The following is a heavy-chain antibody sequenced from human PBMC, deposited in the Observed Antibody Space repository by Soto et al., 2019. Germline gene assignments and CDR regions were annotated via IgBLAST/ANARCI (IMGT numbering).Heavy chain of an antibody. D-gene: IGHD3-16*01. J-gene: IGHJ3*02. V-gene: IGHV1-69*01. CDR3: ARAYKGEVTPAFDI. CDR2: ISPIFGTA. Sequence: QVQLVQSGAEVKKPGSSVKVSCKASGGTFSSYAISWVRQAPGHGLEWMGGISPIFGTANYAQKFQGRVTITADEYTSTAYIELSSLRAEDTAVYYCARAYKGEVTPAFDIWGQGTMVTGSS. CDR1: GGTFSSYA.